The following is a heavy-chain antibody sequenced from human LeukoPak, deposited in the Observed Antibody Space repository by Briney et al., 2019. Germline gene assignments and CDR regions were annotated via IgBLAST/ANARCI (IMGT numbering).Heavy chain of an antibody. D-gene: IGHD5-24*01. CDR2: MSYDGNNE. Sequence: GGSMRLSCAASGFTFSHYGIHWVRQAPGKGLEWVAVMSYDGNNEQYADSVKGRFIVSRNNSKNTLDLQMNSLRPEDTGIYYCAKDARSFYSYIYGSFDYWGPGTLVTVSS. CDR3: AKDARSFYSYIYGSFDY. CDR1: GFTFSHYG. J-gene: IGHJ4*02. V-gene: IGHV3-30*18.